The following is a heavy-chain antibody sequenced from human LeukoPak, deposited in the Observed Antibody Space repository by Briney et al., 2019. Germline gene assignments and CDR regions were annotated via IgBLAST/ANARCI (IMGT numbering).Heavy chain of an antibody. CDR3: AMSRDGYNSAFYYYYMDV. CDR1: GGTFSSYA. V-gene: IGHV1-69*13. Sequence: SVKVSCKASGGTFSSYAISWVRQAPGQGLEWMGGIIPIFGTANYAQKFQGRVTITADESTSTAYMELSSLRSEDTAVYYCAMSRDGYNSAFYYYYMDVWGKGTTVTISS. D-gene: IGHD5-24*01. CDR2: IIPIFGTA. J-gene: IGHJ6*03.